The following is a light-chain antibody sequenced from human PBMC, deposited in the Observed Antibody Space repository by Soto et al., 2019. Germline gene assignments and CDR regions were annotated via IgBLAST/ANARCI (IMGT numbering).Light chain of an antibody. J-gene: IGKJ4*01. V-gene: IGKV1-39*01. CDR1: QSISTY. Sequence: DIQMSQSPSSLSASLGDRTTITCRASQSISTYLKWYQQKPGKAPRLLIYGASTMQNGVPPRFSGSGSATDYTLTISRLQPEDFATYYCQQDCISPPFTFGRGTTVEMK. CDR3: QQDCISPPFT. CDR2: GAS.